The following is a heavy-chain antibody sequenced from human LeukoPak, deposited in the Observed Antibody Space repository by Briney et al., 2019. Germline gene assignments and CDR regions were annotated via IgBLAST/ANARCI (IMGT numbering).Heavy chain of an antibody. CDR1: GFTFRSYG. V-gene: IGHV3-30*18. D-gene: IGHD1-26*01. CDR3: AKEPLDQWEPGISWFDP. Sequence: PGGSLRLSCAASGFTFRSYGMHWVRQAPGKGLEWVAVISYDGSNKYYADSVKGRFTISRDNSKNTLYLQMNSLRAEDTAVYYCAKEPLDQWEPGISWFDPWGQGTLVTVSS. J-gene: IGHJ5*02. CDR2: ISYDGSNK.